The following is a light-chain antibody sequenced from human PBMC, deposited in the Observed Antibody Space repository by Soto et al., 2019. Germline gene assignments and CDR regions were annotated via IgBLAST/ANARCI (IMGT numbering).Light chain of an antibody. CDR3: CSHAGGSTYV. Sequence: QSVLTQPASVSGSPGQSITISCTGSSSDVGTYNLVSWYQQHPGKPPKLMIYEVSKRASGVSNRFSGSKSGNTASLTISGLQAEDEANYYCCSHAGGSTYVFGIGTKLTVL. V-gene: IGLV2-23*02. CDR1: SSDVGTYNL. CDR2: EVS. J-gene: IGLJ1*01.